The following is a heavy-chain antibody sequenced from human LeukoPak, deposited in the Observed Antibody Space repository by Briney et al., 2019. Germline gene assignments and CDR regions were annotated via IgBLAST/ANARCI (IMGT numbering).Heavy chain of an antibody. D-gene: IGHD6-6*01. CDR2: ISSSGSTI. Sequence: GGSLRLSCAASGFTFSDYYMSWIRQAPGKGLERVSYISSSGSTIYYADSVKGRFTISRDNAKNSLYLQMNSLRAEDTAVYYCASTSYYSSSSWFDPWGQGTLVTVSS. J-gene: IGHJ5*02. V-gene: IGHV3-11*01. CDR1: GFTFSDYY. CDR3: ASTSYYSSSSWFDP.